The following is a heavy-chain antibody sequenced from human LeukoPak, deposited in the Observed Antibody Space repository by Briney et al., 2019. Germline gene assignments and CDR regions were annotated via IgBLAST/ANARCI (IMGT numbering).Heavy chain of an antibody. D-gene: IGHD3-22*01. V-gene: IGHV1-69-2*01. CDR3: ATEASCYYDSSGYSSSFDY. Sequence: ASVKVSCKVSGYTFTDYYMHWVQQAPGKGLEWIGLVDPEDGETIYAEKFQGRVTITADTSTDTAYMELSSLRSEDTAVYYCATEASCYYDSSGYSSSFDYWGQGTLVTVSS. J-gene: IGHJ4*02. CDR1: GYTFTDYY. CDR2: VDPEDGET.